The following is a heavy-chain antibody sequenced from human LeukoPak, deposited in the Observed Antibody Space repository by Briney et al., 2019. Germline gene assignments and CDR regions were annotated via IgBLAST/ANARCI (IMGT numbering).Heavy chain of an antibody. V-gene: IGHV3-21*04. Sequence: PGESLRLSCVASGFTFSSYTMNWVRQAPGKGLEWVSCISSSSSYIYYADSLKGRFTISRDNAKNSPYLQMNSLRAEDTAVYYCVKASADYYDSSGYRPSFDYWGQGTLVTVSS. CDR3: VKASADYYDSSGYRPSFDY. J-gene: IGHJ4*02. CDR1: GFTFSSYT. D-gene: IGHD3-22*01. CDR2: ISSSSSYI.